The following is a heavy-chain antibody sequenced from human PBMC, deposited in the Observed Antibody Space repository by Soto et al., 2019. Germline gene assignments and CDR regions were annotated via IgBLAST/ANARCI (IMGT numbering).Heavy chain of an antibody. Sequence: GGSLRLSCAASGFTFSSYGMSWVRQAPGKGLEWVSSINNSGSRTYHADSVKGRFTISRDNSKNTLYLQMNSLRAEDTAVYYCAXARTDQSGTYFPFDYWGQGTLVTVSS. J-gene: IGHJ4*02. CDR1: GFTFSSYG. CDR2: INNSGSRT. CDR3: AXARTDQSGTYFPFDY. V-gene: IGHV3-23*01. D-gene: IGHD1-26*01.